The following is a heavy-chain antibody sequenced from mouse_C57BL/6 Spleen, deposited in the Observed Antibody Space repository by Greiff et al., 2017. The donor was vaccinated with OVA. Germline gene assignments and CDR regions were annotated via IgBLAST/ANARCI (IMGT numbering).Heavy chain of an antibody. Sequence: QVQLQQSGPELVKPGASVKISCKASGYRFTSYYINWVKQRPGQGLEWIGWIFPGSGNTKYNEKFQGKATLTADTSSITAYIQLGSLTSEDSAVYYCACKFAYWGQGTMVTVSA. J-gene: IGHJ3*01. V-gene: IGHV1-66*01. CDR2: IFPGSGNT. CDR3: ACKFAY. CDR1: GYRFTSYY.